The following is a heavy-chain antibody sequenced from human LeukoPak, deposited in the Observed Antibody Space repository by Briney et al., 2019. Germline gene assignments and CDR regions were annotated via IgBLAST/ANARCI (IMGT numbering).Heavy chain of an antibody. CDR1: GFTFSNAW. V-gene: IGHV3-15*01. Sequence: GGSLRLSCAASGFTFSNAWMSWVRQAPGKGLEWVGRIKSKTDGGTTDYAAPVKGRFTISRDDSKNTLYLQMNSLKTEDTAVYYCTTDPLYHSCTNGVRYYAGDYWGQGTLVTVSS. D-gene: IGHD2-8*01. CDR2: IKSKTDGGTT. J-gene: IGHJ4*02. CDR3: TTDPLYHSCTNGVRYYAGDY.